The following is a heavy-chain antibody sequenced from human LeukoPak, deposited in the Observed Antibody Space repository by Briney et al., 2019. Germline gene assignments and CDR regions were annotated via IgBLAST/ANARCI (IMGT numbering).Heavy chain of an antibody. V-gene: IGHV3-74*01. D-gene: IGHD2-8*01. CDR1: GFTFNGYW. J-gene: IGHJ4*02. Sequence: PGGSLRLSCAASGFTFNGYWMNWVRQAPGKGLVWVSCTKSDGSTTIYADSVKGRFTISRDNAKNSLYLQMNSLRAEDTAVYYCAKANGYYFDCWGQGTLVTVSS. CDR3: AKANGYYFDC. CDR2: TKSDGSTT.